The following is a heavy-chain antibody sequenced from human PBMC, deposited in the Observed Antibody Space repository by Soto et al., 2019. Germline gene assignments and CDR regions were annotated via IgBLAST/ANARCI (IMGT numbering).Heavy chain of an antibody. CDR2: ISSDGSRK. CDR1: GLTFSRHG. J-gene: IGHJ4*02. Sequence: QVQLVESGGGVGQPGRYLRLSCAVSGLTFSRHGMHWVRQIPGKGLEWVAVISSDGSRKYYVDSVKGRFTISRDDSKNTVDLQMNSLRAEDTAVYYCAKDKGERYFDYWGQGTLVTVSS. D-gene: IGHD1-1*01. V-gene: IGHV3-30*18. CDR3: AKDKGERYFDY.